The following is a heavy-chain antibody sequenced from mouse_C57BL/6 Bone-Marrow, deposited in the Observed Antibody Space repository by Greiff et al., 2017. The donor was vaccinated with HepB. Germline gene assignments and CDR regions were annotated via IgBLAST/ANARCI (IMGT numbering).Heavy chain of an antibody. D-gene: IGHD1-2*01. Sequence: QVQLQQPGAELVRPGSSVKLSCKASGYTFTSYWMGWVKQSPGQGLEWIGNIYPSDSENHYNQKFKDKATLTVDKSSSTAYMQLSILTSEDSAVYYCARRLRMDYWGQGTSVTVSS. V-gene: IGHV1-61*01. J-gene: IGHJ4*01. CDR1: GYTFTSYW. CDR3: ARRLRMDY. CDR2: IYPSDSEN.